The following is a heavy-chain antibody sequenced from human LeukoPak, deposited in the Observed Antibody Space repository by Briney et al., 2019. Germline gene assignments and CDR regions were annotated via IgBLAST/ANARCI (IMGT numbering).Heavy chain of an antibody. V-gene: IGHV3-74*03. CDR3: ARDRYCTTTRCSDY. D-gene: IGHD2-2*01. Sequence: GGSLRLSCAASGFTFSNYWMHWVRQAPGKGLVWVSRISTDGSSTTYADSVKGRFTISRDNAKNTLYREMNSLRAEDTAVYYCARDRYCTTTRCSDYWGQGTLATVSS. CDR1: GFTFSNYW. CDR2: ISTDGSST. J-gene: IGHJ4*02.